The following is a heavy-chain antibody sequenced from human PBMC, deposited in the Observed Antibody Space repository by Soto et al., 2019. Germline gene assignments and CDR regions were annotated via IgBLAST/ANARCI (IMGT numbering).Heavy chain of an antibody. Sequence: PGGSLRLSCAASGFTFSSYWMHWVRQAPGKGLVWVSRINSDGSSTSYADSVKGRFTISRDNAKNTLYLQMNSLRAEDTAVYYCAIYDSSGYYPGAFDIWGQGTMVTVSS. J-gene: IGHJ3*02. CDR1: GFTFSSYW. V-gene: IGHV3-74*01. CDR2: INSDGSST. D-gene: IGHD3-22*01. CDR3: AIYDSSGYYPGAFDI.